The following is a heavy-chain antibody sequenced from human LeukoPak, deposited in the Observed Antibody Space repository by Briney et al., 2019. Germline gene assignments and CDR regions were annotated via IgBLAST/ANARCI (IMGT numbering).Heavy chain of an antibody. V-gene: IGHV4-38-2*02. CDR2: IYHSGST. D-gene: IGHD6-19*01. CDR1: GYSISSGYY. J-gene: IGHJ4*02. CDR3: ARDLELNSGWYW. Sequence: SETLSLTCTVSGYSISSGYYWGWIRQPPGKGLEWIGSIYHSGSTYYNPSLKSRVTISVDTSKNQFSLKLSSVTAADTAVYYCARDLELNSGWYWWGQGTLVTVSS.